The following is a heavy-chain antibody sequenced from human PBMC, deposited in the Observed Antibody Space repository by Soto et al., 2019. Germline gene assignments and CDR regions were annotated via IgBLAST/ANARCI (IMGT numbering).Heavy chain of an antibody. CDR2: ISNDGSNK. J-gene: IGHJ6*02. CDR1: GFSFSTYG. Sequence: GGSLRLSCAASGFSFSTYGMHWVRQAPGKGLEWMAVISNDGSNKYYADSVKGLFTISRDNSKDTLFLQMNSLRGEDTAIYYCAKVIRADSTSSNFYYYSGMDVWGQGTTVTVSS. V-gene: IGHV3-30*18. D-gene: IGHD6-6*01. CDR3: AKVIRADSTSSNFYYYSGMDV.